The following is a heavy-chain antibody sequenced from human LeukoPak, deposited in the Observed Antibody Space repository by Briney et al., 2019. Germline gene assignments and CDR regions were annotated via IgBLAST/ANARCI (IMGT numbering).Heavy chain of an antibody. J-gene: IGHJ5*02. D-gene: IGHD3-10*01. Sequence: SVKGSCKASGGTFSSDAISWVRQAPGQGLEWMGGIIPIFGTANYAQKFQGRVTITADESTSTAYMELSSLRSEDTAVYYCARDPSYYYGSGVPGGGWFDPWGQGTLVTVSS. CDR1: GGTFSSDA. CDR3: ARDPSYYYGSGVPGGGWFDP. V-gene: IGHV1-69*01. CDR2: IIPIFGTA.